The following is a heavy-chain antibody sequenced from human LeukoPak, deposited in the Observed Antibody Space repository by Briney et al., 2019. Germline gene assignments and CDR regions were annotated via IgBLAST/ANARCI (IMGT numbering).Heavy chain of an antibody. CDR2: IRGSGDIT. V-gene: IGHV3-23*01. CDR3: ATPIVRGINMKHFDY. D-gene: IGHD3-10*01. Sequence: GRSLRLSCAASAFTFSTYAMTCVRQAPGLGMVWVSPIRGSGDITYYADSLKGRLTISRDNSKNTLYLQMHTLRAEDTAVYYCATPIVRGINMKHFDYWGQGTLVTVSS. CDR1: AFTFSTYA. J-gene: IGHJ4*02.